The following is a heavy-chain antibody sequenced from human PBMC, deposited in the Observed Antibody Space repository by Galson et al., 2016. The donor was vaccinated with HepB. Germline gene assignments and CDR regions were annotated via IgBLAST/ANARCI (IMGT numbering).Heavy chain of an antibody. J-gene: IGHJ4*02. D-gene: IGHD5-18*01. V-gene: IGHV3-53*01. Sequence: SLRLSCAASGFTVTYNYMSWVRQAPGKGLEWVSILYTGGRTYYADSVKGRFTISRDNSKNTLYLQMNSLRAEDTPVYYCARESTAVGYFDYWGQGTLVTVS. CDR3: ARESTAVGYFDY. CDR1: GFTVTYNY. CDR2: LYTGGRT.